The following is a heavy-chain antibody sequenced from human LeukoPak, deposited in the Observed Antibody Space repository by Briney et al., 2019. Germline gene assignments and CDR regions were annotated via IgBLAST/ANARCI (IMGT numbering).Heavy chain of an antibody. J-gene: IGHJ4*02. CDR1: GFTFSRYT. V-gene: IGHV3-21*01. D-gene: IGHD1-26*01. CDR3: AKGVVGAQGTDY. Sequence: PGGSLRLSCAASGFTFSRYTMNWVRQAPGKGLEWVSSISSNGYYVYQADSVKGRFTISRDNAKTSLYLQMNSLRAEDTAVYYCAKGVVGAQGTDYWGQGTLVTVSS. CDR2: ISSNGYYV.